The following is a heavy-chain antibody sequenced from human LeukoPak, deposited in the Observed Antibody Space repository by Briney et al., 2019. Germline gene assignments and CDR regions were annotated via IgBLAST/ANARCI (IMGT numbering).Heavy chain of an antibody. CDR2: IWYDGSNK. J-gene: IGHJ4*02. V-gene: IGHV3-33*06. D-gene: IGHD2-2*01. Sequence: PGRSLRLSCAASGFTFSSYGMHWVRQAPGKGLEWVAVIWYDGSNKYYADSVKGRFTISRDNSKNTLYLQMNSLRAEDTAVYYCVKGYMPPDYWGQGTLVTVSS. CDR1: GFTFSSYG. CDR3: VKGYMPPDY.